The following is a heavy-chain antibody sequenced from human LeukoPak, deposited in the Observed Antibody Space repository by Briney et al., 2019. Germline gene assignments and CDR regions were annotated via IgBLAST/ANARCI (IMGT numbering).Heavy chain of an antibody. J-gene: IGHJ5*02. CDR3: ARVCGSSWYYAPLRWFDP. CDR2: IKQDGSEK. Sequence: GGSLRLSCAASGFTFSSYWMSWVRQAPGKGLEWVANIKQDGSEKYYVDSVKGRFTISRDNAKNSLYLQMNSLRAEDTAVYYCARVCGSSWYYAPLRWFDPWGQGTLVTVSS. CDR1: GFTFSSYW. D-gene: IGHD6-13*01. V-gene: IGHV3-7*01.